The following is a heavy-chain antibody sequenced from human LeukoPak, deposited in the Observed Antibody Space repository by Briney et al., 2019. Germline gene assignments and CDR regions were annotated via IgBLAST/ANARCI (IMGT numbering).Heavy chain of an antibody. D-gene: IGHD3-16*02. J-gene: IGHJ4*02. V-gene: IGHV1-18*01. CDR1: GYTFTSYG. CDR2: ISAYNGDT. CDR3: ARDLTPYVWGSYRYPSDY. Sequence: ASVKVSCTASGYTFTSYGISWVRQAPGQGLEWMGWISAYNGDTNYAQKLQGRVTMTTDTSTSTAYMELRSLRSDDTAVYYCARDLTPYVWGSYRYPSDYWGQGTLVTVSS.